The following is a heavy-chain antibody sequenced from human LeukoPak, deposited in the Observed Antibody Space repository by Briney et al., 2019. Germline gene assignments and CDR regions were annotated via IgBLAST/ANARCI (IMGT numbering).Heavy chain of an antibody. CDR3: ARDPYSSGWRPFDY. CDR2: IYYSRST. D-gene: IGHD6-19*01. V-gene: IGHV4-39*07. CDR1: GGSISSSSYY. Sequence: PSETLSLTCTVSGGSISSSSYYWGWIRQPPGKGLEWIGSIYYSRSTYYNPSLKSRVTISVDTSKNQFSLKLSSVTAADTAVYYCARDPYSSGWRPFDYWGQGTLVTVSS. J-gene: IGHJ4*02.